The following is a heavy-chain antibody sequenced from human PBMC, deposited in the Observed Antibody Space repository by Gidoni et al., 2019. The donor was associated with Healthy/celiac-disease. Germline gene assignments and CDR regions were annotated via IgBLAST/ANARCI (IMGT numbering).Heavy chain of an antibody. V-gene: IGHV3-9*01. CDR2: ISWKSGSI. J-gene: IGHJ6*02. Sequence: EVQLVESGGGLVQPGRSLRLSCAASGFTFAAYAMHWVRQAPGKGLGWVSGISWKSGSIGYADSVKGRFTIYRDNAKNSLYLQMNSLRAEDTALYYCARVQEQQLVRDYYYGMDVWGQGTTVTVSS. D-gene: IGHD6-13*01. CDR3: ARVQEQQLVRDYYYGMDV. CDR1: GFTFAAYA.